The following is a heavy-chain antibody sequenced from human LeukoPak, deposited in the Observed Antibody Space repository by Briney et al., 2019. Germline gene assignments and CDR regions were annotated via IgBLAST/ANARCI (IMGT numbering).Heavy chain of an antibody. CDR2: INHSGST. D-gene: IGHD2-15*01. J-gene: IGHJ5*02. V-gene: IGHV4-34*01. CDR3: ASNTRAPLLLSNWFDP. CDR1: GFTFSSYW. Sequence: GSLRVSCAASGFTFSSYWMSWVRQPPGKGLEWIGEINHSGSTNYNPSLKSRVTISVDTSKNQFSLKLSSVTAADTAVYCCASNTRAPLLLSNWFDPWGQGTLVTVSS.